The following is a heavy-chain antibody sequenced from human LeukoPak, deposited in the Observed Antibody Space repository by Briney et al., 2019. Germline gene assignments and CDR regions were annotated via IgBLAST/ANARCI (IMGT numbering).Heavy chain of an antibody. CDR1: GGSFSGYY. J-gene: IGHJ4*02. V-gene: IGHV4-34*03. CDR2: ITHSGST. CDR3: CGSGWFAGPFGY. D-gene: IGHD6-19*01. Sequence: SETLSLTCAVYGGSFSGYYWTWIRQPPGKGLEWIGEITHSGSTNYNPSLKSRVTMSVDTSKNQFSLKLSSVTAADTAVYYRCGSGWFAGPFGYWGQGALVTVSS.